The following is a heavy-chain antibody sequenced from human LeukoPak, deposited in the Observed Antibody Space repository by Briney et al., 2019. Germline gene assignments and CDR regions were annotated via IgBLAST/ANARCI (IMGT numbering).Heavy chain of an antibody. Sequence: PSETLSLTCAVYGGSFSGYYWSWIRQPPGKGLEWIGEINHSGSTNYNPSLKSRVTISVDTSKNQFSLKLSSVTAADRAVYYCARASGYSYGLDYWGQGTLVTVSS. CDR3: ARASGYSYGLDY. CDR2: INHSGST. J-gene: IGHJ4*02. V-gene: IGHV4-34*01. CDR1: GGSFSGYY. D-gene: IGHD5-18*01.